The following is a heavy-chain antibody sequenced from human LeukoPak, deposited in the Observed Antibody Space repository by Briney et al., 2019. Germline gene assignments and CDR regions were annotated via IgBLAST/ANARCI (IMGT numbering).Heavy chain of an antibody. CDR3: ARSYDSRGYFYYGMDV. V-gene: IGHV4-59*01. CDR1: GGSISSYY. D-gene: IGHD3-22*01. Sequence: PSETLSLTCTVSGGSISSYYWSWIRQPPGKGLEWIGYIYYSGSTGYNPSLKSRATISVDTSKNQFSLKLSSVTAADTAVYYCARSYDSRGYFYYGMDVWGQGTTVTVSS. J-gene: IGHJ6*02. CDR2: IYYSGST.